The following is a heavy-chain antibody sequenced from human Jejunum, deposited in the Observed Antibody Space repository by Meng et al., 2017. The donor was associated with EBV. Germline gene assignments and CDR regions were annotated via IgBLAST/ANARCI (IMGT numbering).Heavy chain of an antibody. CDR2: IYQDGSS. CDR1: GGSITSSDW. V-gene: IGHV4-4*02. J-gene: IGHJ4*02. D-gene: IGHD2-15*01. Sequence: LHRQESGSGLVTPSQTLSRTCAVPGGSITSSDWWTWVRQPPGEGLEWSGEIYQDGSSNYSPSLKSRVTILLDKSENHFSLKLNSVTAADTAVYYCARVRCSGGSCFYFDYWGQGAMVTVSS. CDR3: ARVRCSGGSCFYFDY.